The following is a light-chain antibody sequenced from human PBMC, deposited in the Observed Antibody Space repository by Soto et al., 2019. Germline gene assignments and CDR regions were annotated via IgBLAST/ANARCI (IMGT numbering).Light chain of an antibody. CDR3: QQYGSSFRYT. CDR1: QSVNSNY. Sequence: EIVLTQSPGTLSLSPGERATLSCRASQSVNSNYVTWYQQKPGQAPRLLIYGASSRATGIPDRFSGSGSGPDFTLTISRLEPEDFEVYYCQQYGSSFRYTFGQGTKLEIK. V-gene: IGKV3-20*01. J-gene: IGKJ2*01. CDR2: GAS.